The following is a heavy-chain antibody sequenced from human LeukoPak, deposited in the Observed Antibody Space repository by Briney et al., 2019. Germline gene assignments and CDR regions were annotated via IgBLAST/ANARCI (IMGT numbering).Heavy chain of an antibody. V-gene: IGHV3-33*01. CDR3: ARRDGYDFDY. CDR2: IWFDGSNI. CDR1: GFNFSSYG. Sequence: GGSLRLSCAASGFNFSSYGMHWVRQAPGKGLEWVTSIWFDGSNIHYADSVKGRVIISRDNSKSALYLQMNSLRAEDTAIYYCARRDGYDFDYWGQGTLVTVSS. D-gene: IGHD5-24*01. J-gene: IGHJ4*02.